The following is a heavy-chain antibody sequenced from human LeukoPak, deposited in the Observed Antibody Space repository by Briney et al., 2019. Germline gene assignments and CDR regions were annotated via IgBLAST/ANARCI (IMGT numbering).Heavy chain of an antibody. CDR2: INPIGGTT. Sequence: ASVKVSCKASGYTFTSYYIHWVRQAPGQGLEWMGIINPIGGTTDYAQKFQGRVTMTRDTSTSTAYMELSRLRSDDTAVYYCARGLSGYSYGIGYYYYYMDVWGKGTTVTVSS. J-gene: IGHJ6*03. D-gene: IGHD5-18*01. CDR1: GYTFTSYY. V-gene: IGHV1-46*01. CDR3: ARGLSGYSYGIGYYYYYMDV.